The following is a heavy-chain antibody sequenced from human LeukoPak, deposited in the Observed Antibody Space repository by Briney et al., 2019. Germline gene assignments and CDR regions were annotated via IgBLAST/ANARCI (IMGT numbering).Heavy chain of an antibody. CDR3: ARRGYAREWFDP. Sequence: GESLKISCKASGYSFTTYWIAWVGQMPGKGLEWMGIIYPGDSDTRYSPSFQGQVTISADKSFSTAYLQWSSLKASDTAMYYCARRGYAREWFDPWGQGTLVTVSS. D-gene: IGHD5-18*01. J-gene: IGHJ5*02. V-gene: IGHV5-51*01. CDR1: GYSFTTYW. CDR2: IYPGDSDT.